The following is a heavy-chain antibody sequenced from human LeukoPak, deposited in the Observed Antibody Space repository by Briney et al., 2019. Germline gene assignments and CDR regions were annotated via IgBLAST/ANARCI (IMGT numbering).Heavy chain of an antibody. Sequence: SETLSLTCTVSGGSISSGSYYRSWIRQPAGKGLEWIGRIYTSGSTNYNPSLKSRVTISVDTSENQFSLKLSSVTAADTAVYYCARGNHYDFWSGYYSTEYFDYWGQGTLVTVSS. D-gene: IGHD3-3*01. V-gene: IGHV4-61*02. J-gene: IGHJ4*02. CDR2: IYTSGST. CDR3: ARGNHYDFWSGYYSTEYFDY. CDR1: GGSISSGSYY.